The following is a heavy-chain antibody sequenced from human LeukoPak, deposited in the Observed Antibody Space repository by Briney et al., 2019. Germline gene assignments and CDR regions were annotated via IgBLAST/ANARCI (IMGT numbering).Heavy chain of an antibody. J-gene: IGHJ4*02. Sequence: PSETLSLTCTVSGGSISSYYWSWIRQPPGKGVEWIGDIYHSGITNYNPSLKSRVTMSVDTSKNQVSLKLSSVSAADTAVYYCARAWATYYFDYWGQGTLVTVSS. CDR1: GGSISSYY. CDR3: ARAWATYYFDY. V-gene: IGHV4-59*01. CDR2: IYHSGIT.